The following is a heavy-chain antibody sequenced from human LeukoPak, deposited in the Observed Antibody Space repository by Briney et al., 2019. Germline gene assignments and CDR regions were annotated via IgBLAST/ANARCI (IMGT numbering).Heavy chain of an antibody. CDR1: GFTFSSYG. J-gene: IGHJ6*02. CDR2: ISYDGSNK. V-gene: IGHV3-30*18. D-gene: IGHD3-10*01. Sequence: PGGSLRLSCAASGFTFSSYGMHWVRQAPGKGLEWVAVISYDGSNKYYADSVKGRFTISRDNSKNTLYLQMNSLRAEDTAVYYCAKDMFVGARDYGMDVWGQGTTVTVSS. CDR3: AKDMFVGARDYGMDV.